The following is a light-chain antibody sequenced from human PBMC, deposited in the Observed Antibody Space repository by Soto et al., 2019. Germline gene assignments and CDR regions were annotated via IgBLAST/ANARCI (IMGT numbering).Light chain of an antibody. J-gene: IGKJ2*01. V-gene: IGKV3-15*01. CDR1: ESVGSH. CDR3: QQYNNWPYT. CDR2: DAS. Sequence: EIVMTHSPATPSASPGERAHLSCRASESVGSHLAWYQQKPDQDPRLLIYDASTRATGIPANFSDSVSGTEFTLTIRSLQSEDSAVYYCQQYNNWPYTFGQGTKVDIK.